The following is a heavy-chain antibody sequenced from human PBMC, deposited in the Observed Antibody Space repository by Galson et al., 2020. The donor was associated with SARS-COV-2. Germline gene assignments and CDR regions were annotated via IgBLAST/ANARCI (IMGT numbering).Heavy chain of an antibody. CDR3: ASPYLAAASFFGAFDI. D-gene: IGHD2-15*01. J-gene: IGHJ3*02. CDR1: GFTFSSYE. V-gene: IGHV3-48*03. CDR2: ISGSGTNM. Sequence: RGSLRLSCTGSGFTFSSYEMNWVRQAPGQGLEWVSYISGSGTNMYYADSVKGRFTISRDNARSSLYLQMTSLRVEDTAVYYCASPYLAAASFFGAFDIWGLGTMVTVSS.